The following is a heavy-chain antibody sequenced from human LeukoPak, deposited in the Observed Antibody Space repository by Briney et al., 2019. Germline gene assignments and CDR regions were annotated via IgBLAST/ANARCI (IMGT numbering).Heavy chain of an antibody. J-gene: IGHJ5*02. CDR2: IYTSGST. Sequence: SETLSLTCTVSGGSISSGSYYWSWIRQPAGKGLEWIGRIYTSGSTNYNPSLKSRVTISVDTSKNQFSLKLSSVTAADTAVYYCARDEQYYYDSSGYYAYNWFDPWGQGTLVTVSS. V-gene: IGHV4-61*02. CDR3: ARDEQYYYDSSGYYAYNWFDP. CDR1: GGSISSGSYY. D-gene: IGHD3-22*01.